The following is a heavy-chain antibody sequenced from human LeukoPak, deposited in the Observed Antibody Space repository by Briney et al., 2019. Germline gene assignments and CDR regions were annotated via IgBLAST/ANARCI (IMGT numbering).Heavy chain of an antibody. D-gene: IGHD3-10*01. J-gene: IGHJ4*02. CDR3: ARMDYYTSGTYTYPNFDY. Sequence: GGSLRLSCAASGFTFSRYWMSWVRQAPGQGLEWVATITQDGSETYYVDSVKGRFTISRDNAKNSLHLQVNSLRAEDAAVFYCARMDYYTSGTYTYPNFDYWGQGTLVTVSS. V-gene: IGHV3-7*03. CDR1: GFTFSRYW. CDR2: ITQDGSET.